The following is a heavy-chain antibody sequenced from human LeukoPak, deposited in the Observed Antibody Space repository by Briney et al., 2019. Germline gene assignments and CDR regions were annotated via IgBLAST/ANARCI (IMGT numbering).Heavy chain of an antibody. Sequence: GGSLRLSCAASGFAFNNAWMNWVRQAPGKGLEWVGRLKSKADGGTADYITSVKGRFTVSRDDSKNTLYLQMNSLRTEDTAVYYCAKVRASSGYFDYWGQGTLVTVSS. CDR2: LKSKADGGTA. CDR1: GFAFNNAW. D-gene: IGHD3-22*01. V-gene: IGHV3-15*07. CDR3: AKVRASSGYFDY. J-gene: IGHJ4*02.